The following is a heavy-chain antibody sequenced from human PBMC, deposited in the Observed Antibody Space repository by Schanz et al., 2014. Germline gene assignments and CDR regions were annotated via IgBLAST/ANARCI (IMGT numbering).Heavy chain of an antibody. CDR1: GFTFSDYY. Sequence: VQLVESGGGLVQPGGSLRLSCVASGFTFSDYYMSWIRQAPGKGLEWVSYISSSSSYTNYADSVKGRFTISRDNSKNTLYLQMNSLRAEDTAVYYCARDRQQLVGRIGYYYGMDVWGQGTTVTVSS. J-gene: IGHJ6*02. V-gene: IGHV3-11*06. CDR2: ISSSSSYT. D-gene: IGHD6-13*01. CDR3: ARDRQQLVGRIGYYYGMDV.